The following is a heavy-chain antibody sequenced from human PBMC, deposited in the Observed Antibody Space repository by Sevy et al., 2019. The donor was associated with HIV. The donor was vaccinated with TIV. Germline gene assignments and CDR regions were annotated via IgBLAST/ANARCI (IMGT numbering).Heavy chain of an antibody. V-gene: IGHV3-7*01. CDR3: VRAVAADGSF. Sequence: GGSLRLSCAASGFSLNTYWMSWVRQAPGKGLEWVANIKQDGSVTYYVDSVKDRFTISRENARNFLFLQMNSLRAEYTARYYCVRAVAADGSFWGQGTLVTVSS. D-gene: IGHD6-13*01. CDR2: IKQDGSVT. J-gene: IGHJ4*02. CDR1: GFSLNTYW.